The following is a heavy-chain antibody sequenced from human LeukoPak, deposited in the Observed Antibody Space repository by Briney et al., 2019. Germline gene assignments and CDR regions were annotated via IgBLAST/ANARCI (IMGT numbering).Heavy chain of an antibody. V-gene: IGHV3-13*01. D-gene: IGHD1-1*01. CDR2: IGTASDT. CDR3: ARGPPRGKYYYMDV. J-gene: IGHJ6*03. CDR1: GFTVSSNY. Sequence: PGGSLRLSCAASGFTVSSNYMSWVRQPTGQGLEWVSTIGTASDTYYPGSVEGRFTLSRDNAKNSLYLQMNSLTAGDTAVYYCARGPPRGKYYYMDVWGKGTTVAVSS.